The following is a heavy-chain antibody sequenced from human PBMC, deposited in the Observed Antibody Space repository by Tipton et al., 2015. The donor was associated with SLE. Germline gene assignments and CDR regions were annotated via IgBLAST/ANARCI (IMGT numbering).Heavy chain of an antibody. D-gene: IGHD3-16*01. CDR3: ARGAYDYVWGSYSTAFDI. Sequence: QLVQSGAEVKRPGESLKISCKGSGYTFSNYWIGWVRQMPGKGLEWMGIIYPGDSDTRYSPSFQGQVTISAGKSISTAYLQWSSLRASDTAIYYCARGAYDYVWGSYSTAFDIWGQGTMVTVSS. V-gene: IGHV5-51*03. CDR1: GYTFSNYW. J-gene: IGHJ3*02. CDR2: IYPGDSDT.